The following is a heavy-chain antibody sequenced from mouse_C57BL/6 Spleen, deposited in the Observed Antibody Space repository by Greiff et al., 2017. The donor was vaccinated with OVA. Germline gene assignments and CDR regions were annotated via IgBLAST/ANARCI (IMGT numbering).Heavy chain of an antibody. CDR1: GYTFTDYY. D-gene: IGHD1-1*01. CDR2: INPNNGGT. J-gene: IGHJ2*01. Sequence: EVKLQQSGPELVKPGASVKISCKASGYTFTDYYMNWVKQSHGKSLEWIGDINPNNGGTSYNQKFKGKATLTVDKSSSTAYMELRSLTSEDSAVYYCARSNYGSFDYWGQGTTLTVSS. CDR3: ARSNYGSFDY. V-gene: IGHV1-26*01.